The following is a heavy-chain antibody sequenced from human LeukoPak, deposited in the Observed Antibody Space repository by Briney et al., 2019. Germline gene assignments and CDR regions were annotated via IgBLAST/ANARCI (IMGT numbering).Heavy chain of an antibody. J-gene: IGHJ4*02. CDR3: ARGAARNIVATMNPEFYYFDY. V-gene: IGHV1-46*01. CDR2: INPSGGST. Sequence: ASVKVSCKASGYTFTSYYMHWVRQAPGQGLEWMGIINPSGGSTGYAQEFQGRVTMTRDMSTSTVYMELSSLRSEDTAVYYCARGAARNIVATMNPEFYYFDYWGQGTLVTVSS. D-gene: IGHD5-12*01. CDR1: GYTFTSYY.